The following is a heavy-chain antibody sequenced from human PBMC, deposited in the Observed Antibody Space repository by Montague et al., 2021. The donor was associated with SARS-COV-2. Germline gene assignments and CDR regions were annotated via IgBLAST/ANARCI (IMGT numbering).Heavy chain of an antibody. CDR2: IDYTGSR. CDR1: GASIRSSDHY. D-gene: IGHD6-13*01. J-gene: IGHJ6*02. V-gene: IGHV4-39*07. Sequence: SETLSLTCTVSGASIRSSDHYWGWIRQPPGQGLEWIGSIDYTGSRYYTXXLTSRLTISVDTSRYQFSLELTSVAAADTTVYYCARDRRSWFPPYYYGMDVWGQGTTVTVSS. CDR3: ARDRRSWFPPYYYGMDV.